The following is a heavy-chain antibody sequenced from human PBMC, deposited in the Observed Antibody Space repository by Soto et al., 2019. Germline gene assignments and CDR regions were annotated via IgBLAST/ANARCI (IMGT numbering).Heavy chain of an antibody. D-gene: IGHD1-26*01. J-gene: IGHJ4*02. CDR3: ARETGAGYYFDY. CDR1: GESFSGYI. Sequence: PSETLSLTCAVYGESFSGYILTWIRQTPGKGLQWIGQINHSGSTNYNPSLKSRVTISVDTSKNQFSLKLSSVTAADTAVYYCARETGAGYYFDYWGQGTLVTVSS. V-gene: IGHV4-34*01. CDR2: INHSGST.